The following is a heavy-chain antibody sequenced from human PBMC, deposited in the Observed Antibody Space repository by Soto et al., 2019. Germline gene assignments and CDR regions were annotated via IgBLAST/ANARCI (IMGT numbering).Heavy chain of an antibody. Sequence: SETLSLTCTVSGGSISSSSYYWGWIRQPPGKGLEWIGSIYYSGSTYYNPSLKSRVTISVDTSKNQFSLKLSSVTAADTAVYYCASHITIFEGGYYYYYMDVWGKGTTVTVSS. CDR1: GGSISSSSYY. J-gene: IGHJ6*03. CDR2: IYYSGST. D-gene: IGHD3-3*01. CDR3: ASHITIFEGGYYYYYMDV. V-gene: IGHV4-39*01.